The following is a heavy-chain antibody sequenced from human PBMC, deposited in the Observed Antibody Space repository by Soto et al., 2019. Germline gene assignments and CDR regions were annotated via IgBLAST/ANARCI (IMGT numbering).Heavy chain of an antibody. D-gene: IGHD2-15*01. V-gene: IGHV1-3*01. CDR2: INAGNGNT. Sequence: QVQLVQSGAEVKKPGASVKVSCKASGYTFTSYAMHWVRQAPGQRLEWMGWINAGNGNTKYSQKFQGRVTITRDTTASRAYMELSSLRYEDTAVYYCARANVVVVVADPKPCDTNYGMDVWGQGTTVTVSS. CDR1: GYTFTSYA. J-gene: IGHJ6*02. CDR3: ARANVVVVVADPKPCDTNYGMDV.